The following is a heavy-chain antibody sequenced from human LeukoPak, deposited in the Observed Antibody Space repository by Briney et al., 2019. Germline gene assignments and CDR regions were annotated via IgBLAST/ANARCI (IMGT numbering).Heavy chain of an antibody. CDR1: GGSISSGGYY. D-gene: IGHD5-24*01. J-gene: IGHJ4*02. CDR3: ARGRRDGYKLGPFDY. Sequence: PSETLSLTCTVSGGSISSGGYYWSWIRQHPGKGLEWIGYIYYSGSTYYNPSLKSRVTISVDTSKNQFSLKLSSVTAADTAVYYCARGRRDGYKLGPFDYWGQGTLVTVSS. V-gene: IGHV4-31*03. CDR2: IYYSGST.